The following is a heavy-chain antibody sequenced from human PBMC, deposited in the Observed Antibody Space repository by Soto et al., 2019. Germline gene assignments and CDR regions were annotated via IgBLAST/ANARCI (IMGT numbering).Heavy chain of an antibody. CDR2: SIPFFGIT. CDR1: GGTFSSHG. J-gene: IGHJ4*02. CDR3: AGDRGYGIVN. V-gene: IGHV1-69*12. Sequence: QVQLVQSGAEVKKPGSSVQVSCKASGGTFSSHGFNWVRQAPGQGLEWIGGSIPFFGITNHTQKFQDGITITADASTTTAYMELRGLRSDDTAVYYCAGDRGYGIVNWGQGTLVTVSS. D-gene: IGHD2-15*01.